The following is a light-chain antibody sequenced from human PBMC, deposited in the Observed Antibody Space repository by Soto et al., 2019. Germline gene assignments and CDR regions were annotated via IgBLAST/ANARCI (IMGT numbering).Light chain of an antibody. CDR3: QQANSFPLT. J-gene: IGKJ4*01. CDR1: QSIINW. Sequence: QVTQAPATLSASVGGRVTITCRASQSIINWLAWYQQKPGKAPKLLIYGASSLESGVPSRFSGSGSGTEFTLTITNLQPEDFATYYCQQANSFPLTFGGGTKVDIK. CDR2: GAS. V-gene: IGKV1-5*01.